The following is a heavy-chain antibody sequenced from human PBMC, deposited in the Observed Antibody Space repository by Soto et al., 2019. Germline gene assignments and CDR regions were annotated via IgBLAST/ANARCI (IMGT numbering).Heavy chain of an antibody. CDR1: GYSVSSSDYY. D-gene: IGHD1-7*01. CDR2: IYRTGST. CDR3: ASRDPGTSVDY. Sequence: SETLSLTCSVSGYSVSSSDYYWTWVRQPPGQGLEWIGEIYRTGSTNYNPSLKSRVTISLDKSENQFSLKVTSLTAADTAVYYCASRDPGTSVDYWGQGTLVTVSS. V-gene: IGHV4-4*02. J-gene: IGHJ4*02.